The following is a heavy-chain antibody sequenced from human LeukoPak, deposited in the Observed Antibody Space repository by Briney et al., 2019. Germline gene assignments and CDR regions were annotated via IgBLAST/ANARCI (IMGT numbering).Heavy chain of an antibody. CDR2: IIPILGIA. V-gene: IGHV1-69*04. CDR3: ASSGLTMIVVSTGLGMDV. Sequence: ASVRVSCKASGGTFSSYAISWVRQAPGQGLEWMGRIIPILGIANYAQKFQGRVTITADKSTSTAYMELSSLRSEDTAVYYCASSGLTMIVVSTGLGMDVWGQGTTVTVSS. D-gene: IGHD3-22*01. J-gene: IGHJ6*02. CDR1: GGTFSSYA.